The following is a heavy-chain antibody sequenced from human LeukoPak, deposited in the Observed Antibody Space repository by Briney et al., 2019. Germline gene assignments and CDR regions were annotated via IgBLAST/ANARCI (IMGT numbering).Heavy chain of an antibody. CDR1: GYSISSGYY. J-gene: IGHJ5*02. Sequence: PSETLSLTCTVSGYSISSGYYWGWIRQPPGKGLEWIGSIYHSGSTYYNPSLKSRVTISVDTSKNQFSLKLSSVTAADTAVYYCARGFFRRGGDYWEGRWFDPCGQGTLVTVSS. D-gene: IGHD2-21*02. V-gene: IGHV4-38-2*02. CDR2: IYHSGST. CDR3: ARGFFRRGGDYWEGRWFDP.